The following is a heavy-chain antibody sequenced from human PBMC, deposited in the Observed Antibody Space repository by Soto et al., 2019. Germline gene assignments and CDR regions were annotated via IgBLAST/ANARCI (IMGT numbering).Heavy chain of an antibody. CDR2: INIDGSGT. D-gene: IGHD3-10*01. J-gene: IGHJ5*02. Sequence: PGGSLRLSCAASGFTFSNYWMHWVRQAPGKGLVWVSRINIDGSGTTYADSVKGRFTISRDNAKNTVFYYCARGVHYSGSGKFDLWGLGTLVTVSS. CDR1: GFTFSNYW. V-gene: IGHV3-74*03. CDR3: L.